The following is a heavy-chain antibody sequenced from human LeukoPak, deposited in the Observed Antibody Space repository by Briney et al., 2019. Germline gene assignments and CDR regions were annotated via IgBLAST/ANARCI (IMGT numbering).Heavy chain of an antibody. CDR2: FDPEDGET. CDR3: ATGDWGELDAFDI. D-gene: IGHD7-27*01. V-gene: IGHV1-24*01. Sequence: GASVKASCKASGYTFTGYYMHWMRQAPGKGLEWMGGFDPEDGETIYAQKFQGRVTMTEDASTDTAYMELSSLRSEDTAVYYCATGDWGELDAFDIWGQGTMVTVSS. CDR1: GYTFTGYY. J-gene: IGHJ3*02.